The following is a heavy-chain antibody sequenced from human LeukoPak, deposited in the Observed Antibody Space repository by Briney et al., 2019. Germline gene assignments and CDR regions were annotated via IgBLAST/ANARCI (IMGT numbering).Heavy chain of an antibody. CDR2: ISSSSSYI. CDR1: GFTFSSYS. D-gene: IGHD2-2*01. Sequence: GGSLRLSCAASGFTFSSYSMNWVRQAPGKGLEWVSSISSSSSYIYYADSVKGRFTISRDNAKNSLYLQMNSLRAEDTAVYYCARDRAAHCSSTSCTDYWGQGTLVTVSS. J-gene: IGHJ4*02. V-gene: IGHV3-21*01. CDR3: ARDRAAHCSSTSCTDY.